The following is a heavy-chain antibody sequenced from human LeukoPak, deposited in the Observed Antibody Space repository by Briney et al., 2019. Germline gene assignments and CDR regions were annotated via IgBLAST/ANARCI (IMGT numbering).Heavy chain of an antibody. V-gene: IGHV3-20*04. CDR2: INWNGGST. D-gene: IGHD3-22*01. CDR1: GFTFDDYG. CDR3: ARDIESGYYPYYFDY. J-gene: IGHJ4*02. Sequence: RPGGSLRLSCAASGFTFDDYGMSWVRQAPGKGLEWVSVINWNGGSTGYADSVKGRFTISRDNAKNSLYLQMNSLRAEDTALYYCARDIESGYYPYYFDYWGQGTLVTVSS.